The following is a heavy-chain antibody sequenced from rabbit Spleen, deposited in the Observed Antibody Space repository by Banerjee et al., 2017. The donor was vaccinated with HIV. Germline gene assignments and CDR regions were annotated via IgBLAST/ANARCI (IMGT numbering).Heavy chain of an antibody. D-gene: IGHD6-1*01. CDR3: ARRATIPVSYGSSDL. J-gene: IGHJ4*01. CDR1: GFSLSSSYY. CDR2: MNTVSGNT. Sequence: QSLEESGGGLVQPEGSLTLTCTASGFSLSSSYYMCWVRQAPGKGLQWIGCMNTVSGNTVYATWAKGRFPISRTSSTTVALQMTSLTAADTATYFCARRATIPVSYGSSDLWGPGTLVTVS. V-gene: IGHV1S40*01.